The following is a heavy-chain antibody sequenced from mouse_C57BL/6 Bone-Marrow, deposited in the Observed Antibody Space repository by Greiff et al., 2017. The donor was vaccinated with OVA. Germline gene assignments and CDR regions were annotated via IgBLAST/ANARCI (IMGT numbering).Heavy chain of an antibody. CDR3: ARCYGSSRYYAMDY. D-gene: IGHD1-1*01. J-gene: IGHJ4*01. V-gene: IGHV5-17*01. CDR2: ISSGSSTI. Sequence: EVQGVESGGGLVKPGGSLKLSCAASGFTFSDYGMHWVRQAPEQGLEWVAYISSGSSTIYYADTVKGRFTISRDNAKNTLFLQMTSLRSEDTAMEYCARCYGSSRYYAMDYWGQGTAVTVSS. CDR1: GFTFSDYG.